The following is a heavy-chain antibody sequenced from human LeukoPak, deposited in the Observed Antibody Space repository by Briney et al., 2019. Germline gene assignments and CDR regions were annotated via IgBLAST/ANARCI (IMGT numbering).Heavy chain of an antibody. CDR2: ISYDGSNK. Sequence: GGSLRLSCAASGFTFSSYGMHWVRQAPGKGLEWVAVISYDGSNKYYADSVKGRFTISRDNSKNTLYLQMNSLRAEDTAVYYCAKESGYDFYFDYWGQGTLVTVSS. CDR3: AKESGYDFYFDY. J-gene: IGHJ4*02. D-gene: IGHD5-12*01. CDR1: GFTFSSYG. V-gene: IGHV3-30*18.